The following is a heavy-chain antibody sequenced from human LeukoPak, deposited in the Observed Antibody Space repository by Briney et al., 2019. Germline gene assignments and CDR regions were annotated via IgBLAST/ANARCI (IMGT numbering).Heavy chain of an antibody. CDR3: AREEVTRTYCYFDL. D-gene: IGHD2-15*01. CDR2: IKQDGSEQ. Sequence: GGSLRLSCAASGFTFSRYWMSWVRQAPGKGLEWVANIKQDGSEQNFVGSVRGRLTISRDNAKNSLFLQMNSLRAEDTAVYYCAREEVTRTYCYFDLWGRGTLVTVSS. J-gene: IGHJ2*01. CDR1: GFTFSRYW. V-gene: IGHV3-7*01.